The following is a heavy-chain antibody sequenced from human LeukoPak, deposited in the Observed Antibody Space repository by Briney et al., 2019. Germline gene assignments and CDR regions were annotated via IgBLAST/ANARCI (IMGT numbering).Heavy chain of an antibody. CDR1: GYTFTGYY. CDR2: MNPNSGNT. Sequence: GASVKVSCKASGYTFTGYYMHWVRQAPGQGLEWMGWMNPNSGNTGYAQKFQGRVTMTRNTSISTAYMELSSLRSEDTAVYYCARAGYLQYYYYYMDVWGKGTTVTISS. V-gene: IGHV1-8*02. J-gene: IGHJ6*03. D-gene: IGHD5-12*01. CDR3: ARAGYLQYYYYYMDV.